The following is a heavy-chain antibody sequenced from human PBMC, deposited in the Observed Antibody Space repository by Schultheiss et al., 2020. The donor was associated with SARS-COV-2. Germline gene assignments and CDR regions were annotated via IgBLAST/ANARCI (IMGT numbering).Heavy chain of an antibody. V-gene: IGHV4-34*01. CDR2: IFYSGTT. D-gene: IGHD6-19*01. J-gene: IGHJ6*02. CDR1: GGSFSGYY. Sequence: SETLSLTCAVYGGSFSGYYWGWIRQPPGKGPEWIGSIFYSGTTYNNPSLASRVTLLVDTSKNQFSLKLSSVTAADTAVYYCARGVSSGWRGSIIYYYYGMDVWGQGTTVTVSS. CDR3: ARGVSSGWRGSIIYYYYGMDV.